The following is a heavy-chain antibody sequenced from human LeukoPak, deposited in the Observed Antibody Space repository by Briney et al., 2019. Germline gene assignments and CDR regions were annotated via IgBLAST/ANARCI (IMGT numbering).Heavy chain of an antibody. D-gene: IGHD3-16*01. CDR1: GFTVSSNY. J-gene: IGHJ6*03. CDR2: IYSGGST. V-gene: IGHV3-66*02. CDR3: ARALGGYEYYMDV. Sequence: PGGSLRLSCAASGFTVSSNYISWVRQAPGKVLECVSVIYSGGSTYYADSVKGRFTISRDTPNSPLCLQMHSLRAEHTAFTYWARALGGYEYYMDVWGKGPTVTVS.